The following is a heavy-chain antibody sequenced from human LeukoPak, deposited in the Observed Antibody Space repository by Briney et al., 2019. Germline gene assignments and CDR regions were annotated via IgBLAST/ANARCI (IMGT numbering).Heavy chain of an antibody. Sequence: ASVKVSCKASGYTFTSYYIHWVRQAPGQGLEWMGIINPSGGSTSYAQKFQGRVTMTRDTSTSTVYMELSSLRSEDTAVYYCARSRYYYGSGTPISDYWGQGTLVTVSS. CDR2: INPSGGST. D-gene: IGHD3-10*01. CDR3: ARSRYYYGSGTPISDY. V-gene: IGHV1-46*01. J-gene: IGHJ4*02. CDR1: GYTFTSYY.